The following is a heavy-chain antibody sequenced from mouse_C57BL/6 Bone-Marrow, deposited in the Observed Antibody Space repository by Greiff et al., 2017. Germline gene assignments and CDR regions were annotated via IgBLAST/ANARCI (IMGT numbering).Heavy chain of an antibody. V-gene: IGHV1-82*01. J-gene: IGHJ2*01. CDR1: GYAFSSSW. CDR3: ARGREDYYDSSYWFDY. CDR2: IYPADGDT. Sequence: QVQLQQSGPELVKPGASVKISCKASGYAFSSSWMNWVKQRPGQGLEWIGRIYPADGDTNYNGKFKGKATLTADKSSSTAYMQLSSLTSEDSAVYFCARGREDYYDSSYWFDYWGQGTTLTVSA. D-gene: IGHD1-1*01.